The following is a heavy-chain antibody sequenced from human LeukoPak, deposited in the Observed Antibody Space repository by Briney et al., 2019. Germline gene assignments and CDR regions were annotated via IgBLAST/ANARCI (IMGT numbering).Heavy chain of an antibody. CDR2: ISWNGGST. D-gene: IGHD6-13*01. Sequence: GGSLRVSCAASGFTFDNHGMTWVRQVPGTGLECVAEISWNGGSTTYADSVKGRFTISRDNAKKSLYLEMNSLRAEDTALYYCARVIHQHLIGDYYYMHVWGKGTTVTVSS. V-gene: IGHV3-20*04. CDR1: GFTFDNHG. J-gene: IGHJ6*03. CDR3: ARVIHQHLIGDYYYMHV.